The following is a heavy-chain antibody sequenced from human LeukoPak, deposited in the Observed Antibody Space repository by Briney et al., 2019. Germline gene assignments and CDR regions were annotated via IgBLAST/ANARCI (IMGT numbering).Heavy chain of an antibody. Sequence: PGGSLRLSCAAPGITVSTNYMSWVRQAPGKGLEWVSVIYTEGSTHYADSVKGRFTISRDNSKNALYLQMNSLRAEDTAVYYCARDREVVPAMAQMDVWGKGTTVTVSS. CDR3: ARDREVVPAMAQMDV. CDR2: IYTEGST. J-gene: IGHJ6*04. CDR1: GITVSTNY. V-gene: IGHV3-53*01. D-gene: IGHD2-21*02.